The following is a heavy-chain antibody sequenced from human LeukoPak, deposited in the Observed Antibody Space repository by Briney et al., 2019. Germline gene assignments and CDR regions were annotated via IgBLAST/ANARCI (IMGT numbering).Heavy chain of an antibody. CDR2: INHSGST. CDR3: ARNRVTIFGVVMPDFDY. J-gene: IGHJ4*02. CDR1: GGSFSGYY. V-gene: IGHV4-34*01. Sequence: SETLSLTCAVYGGSFSGYYWNWIRQPPGKGLEWIGEINHSGSTNYNPSLKSRVTISVDTSKDQFSLKLSSVTAADTAVYYCARNRVTIFGVVMPDFDYWGQGTLVTVSS. D-gene: IGHD3-3*01.